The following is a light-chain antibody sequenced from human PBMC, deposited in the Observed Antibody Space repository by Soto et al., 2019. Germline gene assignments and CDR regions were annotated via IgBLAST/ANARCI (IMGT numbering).Light chain of an antibody. V-gene: IGKV3D-15*01. CDR2: DAS. J-gene: IGKJ4*01. Sequence: EIVMTQSPATLSVSPGDRATLSCRASQSVSSNLAWYQQKPGQAPRLLIYDASSRATGIPARFSGRGSGTDFTLTTSRLQPEDFAVYYCQQYGTSLLTFGGGTKVDIK. CDR3: QQYGTSLLT. CDR1: QSVSSN.